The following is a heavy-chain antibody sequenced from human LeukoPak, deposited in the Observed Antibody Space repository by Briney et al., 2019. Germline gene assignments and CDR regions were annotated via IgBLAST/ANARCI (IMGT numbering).Heavy chain of an antibody. J-gene: IGHJ4*02. D-gene: IGHD3-22*01. V-gene: IGHV1-2*02. CDR2: INPNSGGT. Sequence: PPASVKVSCKASGYTFTGYYMHWVRQAPGQGLEWMGWINPNSGGTNYAQKFQGRVTMTRDTSISTAYMELSRLRSDDTAVYYCARDLRGRSYYDSSGYYPVAYWGQGTLVTVSS. CDR1: GYTFTGYY. CDR3: ARDLRGRSYYDSSGYYPVAY.